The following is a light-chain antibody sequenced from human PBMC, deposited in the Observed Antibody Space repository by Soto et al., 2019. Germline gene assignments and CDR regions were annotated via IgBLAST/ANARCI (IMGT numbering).Light chain of an antibody. V-gene: IGLV1-40*01. CDR3: QSYDSSLSGWV. Sequence: QPVLTQPPSVSGAPGQRVTISCTGSSSNIGAGYDVHWYQQLPGTAPKLLIYGNSNRPSGVPDRFSGCKSGTSASLAITGLQAEEEDDYYCQSYDSSLSGWVFGGGTKLTVL. CDR1: SSNIGAGYD. CDR2: GNS. J-gene: IGLJ3*02.